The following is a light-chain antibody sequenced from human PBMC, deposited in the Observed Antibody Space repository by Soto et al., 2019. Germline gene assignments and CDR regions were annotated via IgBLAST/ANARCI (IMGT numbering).Light chain of an antibody. CDR3: QQYNSYSLFT. Sequence: DIQMTQSPSTLSASVGDRVTITCWASQSISSWLAWYQQKPGKAPKLLIYDASSLESGVPSRFSGSGSGTEFTLTISSLQPDDFATYYCQQYNSYSLFTFGPGTKVDIK. CDR1: QSISSW. CDR2: DAS. V-gene: IGKV1-5*01. J-gene: IGKJ3*01.